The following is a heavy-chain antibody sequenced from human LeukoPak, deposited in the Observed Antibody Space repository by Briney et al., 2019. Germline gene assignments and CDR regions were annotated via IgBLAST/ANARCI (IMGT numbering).Heavy chain of an antibody. CDR1: GYTFTGYY. V-gene: IGHV1-2*02. CDR2: INPNSGGT. D-gene: IGHD3-10*01. J-gene: IGHJ4*02. Sequence: ASVKVSCKASGYTFTGYYMHWVRQAPGQGLEWMGWINPNSGGTNYAQKFQGRVTMTRDTSISTAYMELSRLRSDDTAVYYCARTPAGYYGSGSYYNVRFDYWGQGTLVTVSS. CDR3: ARTPAGYYGSGSYYNVRFDY.